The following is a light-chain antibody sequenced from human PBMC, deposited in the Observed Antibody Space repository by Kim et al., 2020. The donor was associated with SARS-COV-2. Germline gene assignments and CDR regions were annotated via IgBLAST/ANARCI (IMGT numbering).Light chain of an antibody. Sequence: ASVGDRVTITCRASQSISSWLAWYQQKPGKAPKLLIYKASSLESGGPSRFSGSGSGTEFTLTISSLQPDDFATYYCQQYNSYPLTFGGGTKVEIK. CDR2: KAS. CDR1: QSISSW. V-gene: IGKV1-5*03. CDR3: QQYNSYPLT. J-gene: IGKJ4*01.